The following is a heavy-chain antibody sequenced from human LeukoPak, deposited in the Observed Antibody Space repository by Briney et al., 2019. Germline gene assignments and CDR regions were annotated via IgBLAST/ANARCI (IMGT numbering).Heavy chain of an antibody. CDR1: GFTFSSYE. J-gene: IGHJ4*02. CDR3: ARDLSVGAKPDLGFDY. D-gene: IGHD1-26*01. Sequence: GSLRLSCAASGFTFSSYEMNWVRQAPGKGLEWVSYISSSGSTIYYADSVKGRFTISRDNAKNSLYLQMNSLRAEDTAVYYCARDLSVGAKPDLGFDYWGQGSLVTVSS. CDR2: ISSSGSTI. V-gene: IGHV3-48*03.